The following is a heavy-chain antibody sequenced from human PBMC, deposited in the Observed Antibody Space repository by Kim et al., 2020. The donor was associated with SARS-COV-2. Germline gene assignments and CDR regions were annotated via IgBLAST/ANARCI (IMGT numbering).Heavy chain of an antibody. V-gene: IGHV3-23*01. D-gene: IGHD1-26*01. J-gene: IGHJ4*02. CDR3: AKGYHGGSYFSSDY. Sequence: ADSVKGRFTISRDNSKNTMYLQRNSLRAEDTAVYYCAKGYHGGSYFSSDYWGQGTLVTVSS.